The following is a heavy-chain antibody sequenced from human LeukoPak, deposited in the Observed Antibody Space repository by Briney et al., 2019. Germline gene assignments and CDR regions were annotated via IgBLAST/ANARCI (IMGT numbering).Heavy chain of an antibody. Sequence: GGSLRLSCAASGFTFSYYAMSWVRQAPGKGLEWVSSISGSGSSTYYADSVKGRFTISRDNAKNSLYLQMNSLRAEDTAVYYCASEIRYCSGGTCYSDYFDNWGQGTLVTVSS. J-gene: IGHJ4*02. CDR1: GFTFSYYA. V-gene: IGHV3-23*01. CDR2: ISGSGSST. CDR3: ASEIRYCSGGTCYSDYFDN. D-gene: IGHD2-15*01.